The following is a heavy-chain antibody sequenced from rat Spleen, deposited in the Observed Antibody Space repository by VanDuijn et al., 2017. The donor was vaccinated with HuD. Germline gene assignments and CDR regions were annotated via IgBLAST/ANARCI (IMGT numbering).Heavy chain of an antibody. Sequence: QVQLKESGPGLVQSSQTLSLTCTVSGFSLISYAVNWIRQPPGKGLEWMGGIWGDGSTNYNSALKSRLSISRDTSKNQVFLTVNSLQTDDTGTYYCARYNSGFDSWGQGVMVTVSS. D-gene: IGHD4-3*01. J-gene: IGHJ2*01. CDR2: IWGDGST. CDR3: ARYNSGFDS. CDR1: GFSLISYA. V-gene: IGHV2-13*01.